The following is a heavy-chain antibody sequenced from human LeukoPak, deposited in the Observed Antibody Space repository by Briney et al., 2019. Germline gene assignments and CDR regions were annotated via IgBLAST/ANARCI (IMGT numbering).Heavy chain of an antibody. V-gene: IGHV3-23*01. CDR2: ISGSGGST. CDR1: GFTFGDYA. Sequence: GRSLRLSCTASGFTFGDYAMSWVRQAPGKGLEWVSAISGSGGSTYYADSVKGRFTISRDNSKNTLYLQMNSLRAEDTAVYYCAKDRARSIAVASYYFDYWGQGTLVTVSS. J-gene: IGHJ4*02. CDR3: AKDRARSIAVASYYFDY. D-gene: IGHD6-19*01.